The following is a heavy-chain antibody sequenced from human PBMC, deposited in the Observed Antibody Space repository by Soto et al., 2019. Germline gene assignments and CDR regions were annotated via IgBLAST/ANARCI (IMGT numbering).Heavy chain of an antibody. CDR2: ISHNGDT. CDR3: ARVGAAKSWFDP. Sequence: SETLSLTCTVSGGSISNAVYYWSWIRQHPGKGLEWIGYISHNGDTYYNPSLKSRLFISVDTSQNQFSLKLTSVTAADTAVYYCARVGAAKSWFDPWGQGTLVTVSS. CDR1: GGSISNAVYY. V-gene: IGHV4-31*03. D-gene: IGHD2-15*01. J-gene: IGHJ5*02.